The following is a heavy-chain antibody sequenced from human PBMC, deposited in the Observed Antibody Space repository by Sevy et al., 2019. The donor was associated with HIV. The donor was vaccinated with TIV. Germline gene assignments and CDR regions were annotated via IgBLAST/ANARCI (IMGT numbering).Heavy chain of an antibody. J-gene: IGHJ4*02. Sequence: GGSLRLSCAASGFTFSSYAMSWVRQAPGKGLEWVSAICGSGGSTYYADSVKGRFTISRDNSKNTLYLQMNSLRAEDTAVYYCAKDQFIVVGTVPDYWGQGTLVTVSS. V-gene: IGHV3-23*01. CDR2: ICGSGGST. D-gene: IGHD2-2*01. CDR3: AKDQFIVVGTVPDY. CDR1: GFTFSSYA.